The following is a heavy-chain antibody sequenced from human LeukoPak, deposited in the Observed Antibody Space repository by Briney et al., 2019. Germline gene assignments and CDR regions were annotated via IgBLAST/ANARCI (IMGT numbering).Heavy chain of an antibody. CDR1: GFTFDDYA. J-gene: IGHJ6*02. Sequence: GRSLRLSCEASGFTFDDYAMHWVRQAPGKGLEWVSGISRNSGSIGYADSVKGRFTISRDNAKNSLYLQMNSLRAEDTALYYCAKDLDEGAAHYYYGMDVWGQGTTVTVSS. CDR3: AKDLDEGAAHYYYGMDV. D-gene: IGHD3-16*01. V-gene: IGHV3-9*01. CDR2: ISRNSGSI.